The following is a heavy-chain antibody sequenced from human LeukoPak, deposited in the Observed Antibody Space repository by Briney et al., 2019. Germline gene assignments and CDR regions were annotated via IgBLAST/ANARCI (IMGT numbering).Heavy chain of an antibody. CDR1: GFTFSSYH. V-gene: IGHV3-48*01. Sequence: RAGGSLRLSCAASGFTFSSYHMTWVRQARGKGREWISHIRSGGNNIYYASSVKGRFTISRDNAKNSLYLEMKSLRAEDTAVYFCARGAARNYFDYWGQGTLVTVSS. CDR2: IRSGGNNI. CDR3: ARGAARNYFDY. D-gene: IGHD3-16*01. J-gene: IGHJ4*02.